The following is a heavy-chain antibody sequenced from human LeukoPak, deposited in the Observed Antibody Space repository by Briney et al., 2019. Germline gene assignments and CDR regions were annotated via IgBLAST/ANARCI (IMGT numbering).Heavy chain of an antibody. CDR2: INHSGST. J-gene: IGHJ4*02. CDR1: GGSFSGYY. Sequence: NPSETLSLTCAVYGGSFSGYYWSWIRQPPGKGLEWIGEINHSGSTNYNPSLKSRVTISVDTSKNQFSLKLSSVTAADTAVYYCARIRGYSYGIFDYWGQGTLVTVSS. D-gene: IGHD5-18*01. CDR3: ARIRGYSYGIFDY. V-gene: IGHV4-34*01.